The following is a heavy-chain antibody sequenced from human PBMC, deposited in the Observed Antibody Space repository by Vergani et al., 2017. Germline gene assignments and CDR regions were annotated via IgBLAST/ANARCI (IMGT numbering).Heavy chain of an antibody. CDR1: GFTFSSSA. V-gene: IGHV3-23*01. J-gene: IGHJ4*02. CDR3: GRGSDNYN. Sequence: EVQLLESEGAVVQPGGSLRLSCVASGFTFSSSAMSWVRQGHGQGLELVSSIKNTGDSTHYADSVKGRFTISRDNSKNTLYLQMKSLRVEDTAEYYCGRGSDNYNWGQGTLLTVSS. D-gene: IGHD5-24*01. CDR2: IKNTGDST.